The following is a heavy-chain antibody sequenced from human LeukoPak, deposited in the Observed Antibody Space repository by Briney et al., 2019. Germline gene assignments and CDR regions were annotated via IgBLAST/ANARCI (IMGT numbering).Heavy chain of an antibody. D-gene: IGHD3-16*02. V-gene: IGHV3-30-3*01. CDR3: ARERDYDYVWGSYRYTGDEYFQH. CDR2: ISYDGSNK. J-gene: IGHJ1*01. CDR1: EFTFSSYA. Sequence: GRSLRLSCAASEFTFSSYAMHLVRQAPGKGLEWVAVISYDGSNKYYADSVKGRFTISRDNSKNTLYLQMNSLRAEDTAVYYCARERDYDYVWGSYRYTGDEYFQHWGQGTLVTVSS.